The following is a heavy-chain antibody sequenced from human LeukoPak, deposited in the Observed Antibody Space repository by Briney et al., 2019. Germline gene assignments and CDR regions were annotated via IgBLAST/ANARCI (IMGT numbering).Heavy chain of an antibody. CDR2: IKSKTDGGTT. Sequence: NPGGSLRLSCAASGSTFSNAWMSWVRQAPGKGLEWVGRIKSKTDGGTTDYAAPVKGRFTISRDDSKNTLYLQMNSLKTEDTAVYYCTTIASGQYYYYYYGMDVWGQGTTVTVSS. V-gene: IGHV3-15*01. J-gene: IGHJ6*02. CDR3: TTIASGQYYYYYYGMDV. CDR1: GSTFSNAW. D-gene: IGHD6-13*01.